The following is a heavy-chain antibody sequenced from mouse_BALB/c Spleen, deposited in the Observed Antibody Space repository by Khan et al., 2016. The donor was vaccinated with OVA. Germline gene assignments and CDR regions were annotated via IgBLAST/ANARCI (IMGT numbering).Heavy chain of an antibody. CDR1: GYTFTSYT. J-gene: IGHJ3*01. CDR3: VRAGSYYTSDGRFAY. Sequence: VELVESGAELARPGASVKMSCKASGYTFTSYTIHWIKQRPGQGLEWIGYINPSNGYTNSNQKFKDKATLTADKSSTTAYMQLSSLTSDDTAVNTGVRAGSYYTSDGRFAYWGQGTLVTVSA. V-gene: IGHV1-4*01. D-gene: IGHD2-12*01. CDR2: INPSNGYT.